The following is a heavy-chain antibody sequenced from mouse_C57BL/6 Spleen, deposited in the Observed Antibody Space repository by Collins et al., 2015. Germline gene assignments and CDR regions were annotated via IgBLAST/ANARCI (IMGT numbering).Heavy chain of an antibody. CDR3: AMIHYYAMDY. D-gene: IGHD2-4*01. Sequence: QVQLQQPGAELVKPGASVKMSCKASGYTFTSYWITWVKQRPGQGLEWIGDIYPGSGSSNYNEKFKTKATLAVDTSSSTAYMQLSSLTSEDSAVYYCAMIHYYAMDYWGQGTSVTVSS. V-gene: IGHV1-55*01. J-gene: IGHJ4*01. CDR2: IYPGSGSS. CDR1: GYTFTSYW.